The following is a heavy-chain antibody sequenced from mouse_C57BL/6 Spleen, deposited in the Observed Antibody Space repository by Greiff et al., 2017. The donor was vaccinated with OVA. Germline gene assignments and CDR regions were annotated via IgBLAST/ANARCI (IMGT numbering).Heavy chain of an antibody. V-gene: IGHV1-85*01. D-gene: IGHD2-4*01. Sequence: QVQLKESGPELVKPGASVKLSCKASGYTFTSSDINWVKQRPGQGLEWIGWIYPRVGSTKYNEKFKGKATLTVDTSSSSAYMELHSLTSEDSAVYFCARGNEYEGSMDYWGQGTSVTVSS. CDR2: IYPRVGST. CDR3: ARGNEYEGSMDY. J-gene: IGHJ4*01. CDR1: GYTFTSSD.